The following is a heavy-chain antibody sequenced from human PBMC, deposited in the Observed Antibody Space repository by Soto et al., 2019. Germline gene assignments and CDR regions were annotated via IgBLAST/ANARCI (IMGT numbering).Heavy chain of an antibody. Sequence: SVKVSCKASGFTFTSSSVQWVRQARGQRLEWIGWIVVGSGNTNYAQKFQERVTITRDMSTSTAYMELSSLRSEDTAVYYCAAESAGYNSFDYWGQGTLVTVSS. CDR1: GFTFTSSS. CDR2: IVVGSGNT. V-gene: IGHV1-58*01. J-gene: IGHJ4*02. CDR3: AAESAGYNSFDY. D-gene: IGHD5-12*01.